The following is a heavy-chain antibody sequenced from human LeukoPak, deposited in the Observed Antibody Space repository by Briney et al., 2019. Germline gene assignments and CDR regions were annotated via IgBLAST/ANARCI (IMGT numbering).Heavy chain of an antibody. J-gene: IGHJ4*02. V-gene: IGHV1-2*02. CDR2: IHPSSGGT. CDR3: ARLINGGRALDY. CDR1: GYPISGYY. D-gene: IGHD3-16*01. Sequence: ASVEVSCKASGYPISGYYMHWVRQAPGQGLEWMGWIHPSSGGTKYAQKFQGRVTMTRDTSINTAYLELNRLTSDDTAVYYCARLINGGRALDYWGQGTLVTVSS.